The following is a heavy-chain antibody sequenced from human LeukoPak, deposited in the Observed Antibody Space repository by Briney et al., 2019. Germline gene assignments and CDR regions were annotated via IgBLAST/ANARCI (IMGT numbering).Heavy chain of an antibody. V-gene: IGHV4-38-2*01. J-gene: IGHJ4*02. Sequence: SETLSLTCVVSGYSLNSGYSWGWIRQPPGKGLEWFWSIYHSGSNSYNTSLKGPVTISMDMSTNQFSLRVSSVPDTGPAVYLCVRGWSGYWGYFEFWGQGTLVTVSS. CDR3: VRGWSGYWGYFEF. CDR1: GYSLNSGYS. CDR2: IYHSGSN. D-gene: IGHD3-3*01.